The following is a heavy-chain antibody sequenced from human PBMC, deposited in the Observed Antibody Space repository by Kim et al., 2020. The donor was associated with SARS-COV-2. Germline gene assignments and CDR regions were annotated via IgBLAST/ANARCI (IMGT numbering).Heavy chain of an antibody. Sequence: ASVKVSCKASGYTFTSYYMHWVRQAPGQGLEWMGIINPSGGSTSYAQKFQGRVTMTRDTSTSTVYMELSSLRSEDTAVYYCARDFIAAAGTFSWGYWGQGTLVTVSS. CDR2: INPSGGST. CDR3: ARDFIAAAGTFSWGY. CDR1: GYTFTSYY. D-gene: IGHD6-13*01. J-gene: IGHJ4*02. V-gene: IGHV1-46*01.